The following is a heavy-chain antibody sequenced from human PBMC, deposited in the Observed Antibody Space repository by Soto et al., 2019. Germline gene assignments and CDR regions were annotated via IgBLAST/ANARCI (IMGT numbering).Heavy chain of an antibody. CDR1: GFTFSDYY. J-gene: IGHJ4*02. D-gene: IGHD3-22*01. Sequence: PGGSLRLSCAASGFTFSDYYMSWIRQAPGKGLEWVSYISSSSSYTNYADSVKGRFTISRDNAKNSLYLQMNSLRAEDTAVYYCARDRLRGYDSSGFYSWGQGTMVTVSS. V-gene: IGHV3-11*05. CDR2: ISSSSSYT. CDR3: ARDRLRGYDSSGFYS.